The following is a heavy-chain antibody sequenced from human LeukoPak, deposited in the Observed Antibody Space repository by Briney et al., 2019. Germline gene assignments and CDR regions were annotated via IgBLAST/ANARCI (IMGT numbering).Heavy chain of an antibody. CDR1: GYTLTSYG. CDR2: ISAYNGNT. V-gene: IGHV1-18*01. J-gene: IGHJ3*02. CDR3: AREILGYCSSTSCHDAFDI. Sequence: ASVKVSCKASGYTLTSYGISWVRQAPGQGLEWMGWISAYNGNTSYAQKLQGRVTMTTDTSTSTAYMELRSLRSDDTAVYYCAREILGYCSSTSCHDAFDIWGQGTMVTVSS. D-gene: IGHD2-2*01.